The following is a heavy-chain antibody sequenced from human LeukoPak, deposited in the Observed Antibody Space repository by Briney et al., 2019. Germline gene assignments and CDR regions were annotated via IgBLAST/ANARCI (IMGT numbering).Heavy chain of an antibody. Sequence: GGSLRLSCAASGFTFSSYWMSWVRQAPGKRLEWVANIKQDGSEKYYVDSVKGRFTISRDNAKNSLYLQMNSLRAEDTAVYYCARVLYDFWSGLHYFDYWGQGTLVTVSS. V-gene: IGHV3-7*01. CDR2: IKQDGSEK. J-gene: IGHJ4*02. CDR3: ARVLYDFWSGLHYFDY. D-gene: IGHD3-3*01. CDR1: GFTFSSYW.